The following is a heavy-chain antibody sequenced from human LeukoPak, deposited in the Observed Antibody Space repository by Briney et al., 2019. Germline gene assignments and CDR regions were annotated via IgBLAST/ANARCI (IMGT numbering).Heavy chain of an antibody. J-gene: IGHJ4*02. D-gene: IGHD6-13*01. Sequence: SETLSLTCTVSGGSISSGDYYWSWIRQPPGKGLEWIGYIYYSGSTYYNPSLKSRVAISVDTSKNQFSLKLSSVTAADTAVYYSARVIAAAAYFDYWGQGTLVTVSS. V-gene: IGHV4-30-4*01. CDR2: IYYSGST. CDR1: GGSISSGDYY. CDR3: ARVIAAAAYFDY.